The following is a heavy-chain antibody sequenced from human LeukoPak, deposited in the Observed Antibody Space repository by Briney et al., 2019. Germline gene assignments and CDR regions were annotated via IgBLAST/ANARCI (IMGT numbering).Heavy chain of an antibody. J-gene: IGHJ4*02. V-gene: IGHV4-39*07. CDR2: FYYSGGT. CDR1: GDSITNNDHY. Sequence: SETLSLTYTVSGDSITNNDHYWGWIRQPPGKGLEWIGNFYYSGGTYYNSSLKSRVTISVDTSKNQFSLKLTSVTAADTAVYYCARGDTLTGYYGSLPSYYFNSWGQGTLVTVSS. CDR3: ARGDTLTGYYGSLPSYYFNS. D-gene: IGHD3-9*01.